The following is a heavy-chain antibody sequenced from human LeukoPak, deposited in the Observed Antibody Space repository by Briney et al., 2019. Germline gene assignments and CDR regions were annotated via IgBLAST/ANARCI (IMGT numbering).Heavy chain of an antibody. D-gene: IGHD3-10*02. CDR2: ISSSGSTI. V-gene: IGHV3-48*03. J-gene: IGHJ6*04. CDR3: AELGITMIGGV. Sequence: GGSLRLSCAASGFTFSSYEMNWVRQAPGKGLEWVSYISSSGSTIYYADSVKGRFTISGDNAKNSLYLQMNSLRAEDTAVCYCAELGITMIGGVWGKGTTVTISS. CDR1: GFTFSSYE.